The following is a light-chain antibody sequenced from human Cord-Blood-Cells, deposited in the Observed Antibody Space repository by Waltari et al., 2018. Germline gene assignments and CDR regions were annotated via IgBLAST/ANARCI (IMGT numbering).Light chain of an antibody. J-gene: IGLJ1*01. Sequence: QSVLTQPPSASGTPGQRVTISCSGSSSNLGSNYVYWYQQLPGTAPKLLIYRNNQRPSGVPDRFSGSKSGTSASLAISGLRSEDEADYYCAAWDDSLRVFGTGTKVTVL. CDR2: RNN. V-gene: IGLV1-47*01. CDR3: AAWDDSLRV. CDR1: SSNLGSNY.